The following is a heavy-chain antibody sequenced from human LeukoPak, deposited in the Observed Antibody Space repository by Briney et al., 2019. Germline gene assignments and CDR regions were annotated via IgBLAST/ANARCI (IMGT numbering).Heavy chain of an antibody. D-gene: IGHD2-2*01. CDR1: SYSISSGYY. J-gene: IGHJ5*02. V-gene: IGHV4-38-2*01. CDR2: FYHSGST. Sequence: SETLSLTCAVSSYSISSGYYWGWIRQPPGKGLEWIGSFYHSGSTYYNPSLKSRVTISVDTSKNQFSLKLSSVTAADTAVYYCARQGDQLLSLNWFDPWGQGTLVTVSS. CDR3: ARQGDQLLSLNWFDP.